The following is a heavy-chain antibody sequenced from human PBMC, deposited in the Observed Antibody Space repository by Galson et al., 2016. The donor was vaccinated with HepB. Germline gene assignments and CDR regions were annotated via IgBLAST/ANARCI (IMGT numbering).Heavy chain of an antibody. CDR3: ARFDFGGNFLHY. V-gene: IGHV2-70*12. CDR2: IDWDGDQ. J-gene: IGHJ4*02. Sequence: LTNRGMCVSWLRQPPGKALEWLALIDWDGDQYYTTSLKTRLTISKDTSKNQVLLTMTNMDPVDTATYYCARFDFGGNFLHYWGQGNLVTVSS. D-gene: IGHD4-23*01. CDR1: LTNRGMC.